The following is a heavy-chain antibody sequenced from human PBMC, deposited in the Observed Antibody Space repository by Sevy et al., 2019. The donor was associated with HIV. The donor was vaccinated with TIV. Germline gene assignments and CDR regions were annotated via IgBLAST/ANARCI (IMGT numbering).Heavy chain of an antibody. J-gene: IGHJ4*02. CDR2: FNVEDGEA. V-gene: IGHV1-24*01. D-gene: IGHD3-16*01. CDR3: VVLWGLDY. CDR1: GDSLSEIS. Sequence: ASVKVSCKVFGDSLSEISTHWVRQGPGKGLEWMGGFNVEDGEAIYAEKFQDRLIMTEDKSTDTAYMELRSLRFEDTAVYYCVVLWGLDYWGQGTLVTVSS.